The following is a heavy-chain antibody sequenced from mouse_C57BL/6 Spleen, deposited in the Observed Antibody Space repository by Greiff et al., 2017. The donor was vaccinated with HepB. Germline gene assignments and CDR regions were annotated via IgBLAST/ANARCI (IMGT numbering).Heavy chain of an antibody. Sequence: EVQLQESGAELVRPGASVKLSCTASGFNIKDDYMHWVKQRPEQGLEWIGWIDPENGDTEYASKFQGKATITADTSSNTAYLQLSSLTSEDTAVYYCTTSTMIKGYFDYWGQGTTLTVSS. CDR1: GFNIKDDY. V-gene: IGHV14-4*01. J-gene: IGHJ2*01. CDR2: IDPENGDT. D-gene: IGHD2-4*01. CDR3: TTSTMIKGYFDY.